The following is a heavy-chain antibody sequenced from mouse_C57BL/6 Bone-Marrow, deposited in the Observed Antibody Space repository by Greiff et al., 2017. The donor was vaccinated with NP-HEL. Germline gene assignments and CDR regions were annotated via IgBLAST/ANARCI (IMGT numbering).Heavy chain of an antibody. D-gene: IGHD5-1*01. V-gene: IGHV2-6*01. J-gene: IGHJ4*01. CDR1: GFSLTSYG. CDR2: IWGVGST. CDR3: ASRTGSTYFMDY. Sequence: VKLMESGPGLVAPSQSLSITCTVSGFSLTSYGVDWVRQSPGKGLEWLGVIWGVGSTNYNSALKSRLSISKDNSKSQVFLKMNSLQTDDTAMYYCASRTGSTYFMDYWGQGTSVTVSS.